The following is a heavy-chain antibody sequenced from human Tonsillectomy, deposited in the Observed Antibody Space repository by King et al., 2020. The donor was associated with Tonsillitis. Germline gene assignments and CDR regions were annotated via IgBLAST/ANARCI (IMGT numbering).Heavy chain of an antibody. J-gene: IGHJ3*02. V-gene: IGHV1-58*02. Sequence: QLVQSGPEVRKPGTSVKVSCKASGFTFSNSAIQWVRQARGQRLEWIGWIAVGSGNTNYAQKFQERVTITRDMSTSTAYMELSSLRSEDTAVYYCAAEGAWTYYYDSSGDLKSYAFDIWGQGTMVTVSS. CDR3: AAEGAWTYYYDSSGDLKSYAFDI. D-gene: IGHD3-22*01. CDR2: IAVGSGNT. CDR1: GFTFSNSA.